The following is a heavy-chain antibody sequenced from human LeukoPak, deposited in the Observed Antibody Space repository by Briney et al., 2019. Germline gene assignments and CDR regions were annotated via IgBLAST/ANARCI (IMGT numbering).Heavy chain of an antibody. J-gene: IGHJ4*02. V-gene: IGHV3-73*01. D-gene: IGHD5-24*01. CDR1: GFTFSGSA. CDR2: IRSKANSYAT. Sequence: GGSLRLSCAPSGFTFSGSAMHWVRQASGKGLEWVGRIRSKANSYATAYAASVKGRFTISRDDSKNTAYLQMNSLKTEDTAVYYCTRHVTGGEMATNDWGQGTLVTVSS. CDR3: TRHVTGGEMATND.